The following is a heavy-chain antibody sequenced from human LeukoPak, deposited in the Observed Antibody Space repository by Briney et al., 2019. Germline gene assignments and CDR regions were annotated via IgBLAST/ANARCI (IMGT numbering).Heavy chain of an antibody. CDR2: MNPNSGNT. D-gene: IGHD2-2*01. CDR3: ARGRGIVVVPAATYYFDY. V-gene: IGHV1-8*03. Sequence: ASVKVSCKASGYTFTSYGISWVRQAPGQGLEWMGWMNPNSGNTGYAQKFQGRVTITRNTSISTAYMELSSLRSEDTAVYYCARGRGIVVVPAATYYFDYWGQGTLVTVSS. CDR1: GYTFTSYG. J-gene: IGHJ4*02.